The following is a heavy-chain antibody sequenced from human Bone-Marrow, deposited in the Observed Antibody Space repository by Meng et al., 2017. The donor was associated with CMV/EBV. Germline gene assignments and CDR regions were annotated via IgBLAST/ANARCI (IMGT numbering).Heavy chain of an antibody. V-gene: IGHV1-2*02. J-gene: IGHJ5*02. CDR3: ARVAAPQKSASYDFWSGYWFDP. CDR2: INPNSGGT. Sequence: ASVKVSCKASGYTFTGYYMHWVRQAPGQGLEWMGWINPNSGGTTYAQKFQGRVTMTRDTSISTAYLELSRLRSDDTAAYYCARVAAPQKSASYDFWSGYWFDPWGQGTLVTASS. CDR1: GYTFTGYY. D-gene: IGHD3-3*01.